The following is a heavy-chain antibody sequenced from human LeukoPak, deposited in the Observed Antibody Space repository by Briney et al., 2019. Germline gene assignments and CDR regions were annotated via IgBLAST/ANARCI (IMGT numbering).Heavy chain of an antibody. V-gene: IGHV3-30*18. Sequence: GRSLRLSCAASGFTFNTYGMNWIRQALGKGLEWVAVLSYDDGSNKYYADSVKDRFTISRDNSKNTLYLQMNSLRAEDTAVYYCAKALTEYTSYYYYGMDVWGQGTTVTVSS. CDR2: LSYDDGSNK. D-gene: IGHD1-14*01. J-gene: IGHJ6*02. CDR3: AKALTEYTSYYYYGMDV. CDR1: GFTFNTYG.